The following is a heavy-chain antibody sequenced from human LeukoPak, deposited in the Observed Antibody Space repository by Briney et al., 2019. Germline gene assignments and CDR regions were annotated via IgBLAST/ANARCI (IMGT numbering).Heavy chain of an antibody. D-gene: IGHD3-10*02. CDR2: ISYHGNKT. CDR3: AELGITMIGGV. CDR1: GFTFSHYA. V-gene: IGHV3-30*04. J-gene: IGHJ6*04. Sequence: GGSLRLSCAASGFTFSHYAIHWVRQAPGKGLEWVAVISYHGNKTYYADSVKGRFTVSRDNAKNSLYLQMNSLRAEDTAVYYCAELGITMIGGVWGKGTTVTISS.